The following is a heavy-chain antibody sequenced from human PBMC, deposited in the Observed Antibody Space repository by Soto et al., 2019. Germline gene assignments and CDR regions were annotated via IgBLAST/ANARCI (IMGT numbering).Heavy chain of an antibody. Sequence: PGGSLRLSCAASGFTFSSYGMHWVRQAPGKGLEWVAVISYDGSNKYYADSVKGRFTISRDNSKNTLYLQMNSLRAEDTAVYYCAKSSSGSSCLLAGFDYSVQVTLVSVSP. J-gene: IGHJ4*02. D-gene: IGHD2-15*01. CDR2: ISYDGSNK. V-gene: IGHV3-30*18. CDR1: GFTFSSYG. CDR3: AKSSSGSSCLLAGFDY.